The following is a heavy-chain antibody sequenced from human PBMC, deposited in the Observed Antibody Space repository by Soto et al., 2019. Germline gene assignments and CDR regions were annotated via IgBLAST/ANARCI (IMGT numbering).Heavy chain of an antibody. D-gene: IGHD2-2*01. CDR2: INSQSDGGAT. J-gene: IGHJ4*02. V-gene: IGHV3-15*01. CDR3: LTDPIKLCPYDY. CDR1: GFLFSNAW. Sequence: GSLRLSCAASGFLFSNAWMSWVRQGPGKGLEWVARINSQSDGGATEYAAAVKGRFTISRDDSNNAVYLQMDILTSDDTAFYYGLTDPIKLCPYDYWGQGTPVTVSS.